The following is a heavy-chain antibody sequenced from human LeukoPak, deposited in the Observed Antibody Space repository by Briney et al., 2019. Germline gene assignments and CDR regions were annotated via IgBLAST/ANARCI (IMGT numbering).Heavy chain of an antibody. Sequence: PSETLSLTCTVSGGSVSSGSYYWSWIRQPPGKGLEWIGYIYYSGSTKYNPSLKSRVTISADTSKNQFSLKLSSVTAADTAVYYCARVPIVVVTRLRGGYYYYYGMDVWGQGTTVTVSS. CDR2: IYYSGST. J-gene: IGHJ6*02. CDR3: ARVPIVVVTRLRGGYYYYYGMDV. CDR1: GGSVSSGSYY. V-gene: IGHV4-61*01. D-gene: IGHD2-21*02.